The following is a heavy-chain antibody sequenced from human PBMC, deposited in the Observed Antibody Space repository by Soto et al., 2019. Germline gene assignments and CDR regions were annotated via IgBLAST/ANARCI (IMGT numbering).Heavy chain of an antibody. J-gene: IGHJ4*02. Sequence: SLPTLVYPEQRLTLNCSFSGLSLSNRRKGVGWIRQPPGKALEWLALIYWDDDTRYSPALKTRLTIAKDTSKNQVVLTMTNMDPVDTATYYSAHGTHARGFGEASLRYWGQGTLVTVS. CDR3: AHGTHARGFGEASLRY. CDR1: GLSLSNRRKG. CDR2: IYWDDDT. D-gene: IGHD3-10*01. V-gene: IGHV2-5*02.